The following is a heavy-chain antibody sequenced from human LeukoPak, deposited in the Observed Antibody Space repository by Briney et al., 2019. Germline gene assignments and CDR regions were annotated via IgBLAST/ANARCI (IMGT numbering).Heavy chain of an antibody. CDR2: VSSSGSTI. D-gene: IGHD3-22*01. CDR1: GFTFSDYY. J-gene: IGHJ4*02. Sequence: GSLRLSCAAPGFTFSDYYMSWIRQAPGKGLEWVSYVSSSGSTIYYADSVKGRFTISRDNAKNSLYLQMNSLRAEDTAVYYCLGNYYDSSGYFKYYFDYWGQGTLVTVSS. V-gene: IGHV3-11*01. CDR3: LGNYYDSSGYFKYYFDY.